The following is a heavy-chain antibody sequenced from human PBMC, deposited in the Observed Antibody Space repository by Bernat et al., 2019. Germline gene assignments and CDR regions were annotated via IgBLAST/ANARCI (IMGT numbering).Heavy chain of an antibody. Sequence: EVQLLESGGGLVQPGGSLRLSCAASGFTFSSYAMSWVRQAPGKGLEWVSAISGSGGSTYYADSVKGRFTISRDNSKNTLYLQMNSLRAEDTAVYYCAKGSSIAARRLRVGTTVTTGFDYWGQGTLVTVSS. D-gene: IGHD4-17*01. CDR1: GFTFSSYA. CDR3: AKGSSIAARRLRVGTTVTTGFDY. V-gene: IGHV3-23*01. J-gene: IGHJ4*02. CDR2: ISGSGGST.